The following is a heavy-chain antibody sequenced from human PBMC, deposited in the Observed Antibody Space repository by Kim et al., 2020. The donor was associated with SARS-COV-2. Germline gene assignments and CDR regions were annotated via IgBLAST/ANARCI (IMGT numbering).Heavy chain of an antibody. D-gene: IGHD6-13*01. J-gene: IGHJ4*02. V-gene: IGHV6-1*01. Sequence: SQTLSLTCTISGDSVSSNSAAWNWIRQSPSRGLEWLGRTYFRSKWYSDYAVSVRGRININADTSKNQFSLQLSSVTAEDTAVYYCAQTSVTAAGGSPFDYWGQGTLVTVSS. CDR2: TYFRSKWYS. CDR3: AQTSVTAAGGSPFDY. CDR1: GDSVSSNSAA.